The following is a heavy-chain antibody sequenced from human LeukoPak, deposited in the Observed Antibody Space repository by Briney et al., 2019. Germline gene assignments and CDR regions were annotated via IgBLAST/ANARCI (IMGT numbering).Heavy chain of an antibody. J-gene: IGHJ6*02. CDR2: MNPNSGNT. V-gene: IGHV1-8*01. Sequence: ASVKVSCKASGYTFTSYDINWVRQATGQGLEWMGWMNPNSGNTGYAQKFQGRLTITRNNSISTAYIELSSLRSEDTAVYYCARDGYYDFWSGYYPSYYGMDVWGQGTTVTVSS. CDR3: ARDGYYDFWSGYYPSYYGMDV. CDR1: GYTFTSYD. D-gene: IGHD3-3*01.